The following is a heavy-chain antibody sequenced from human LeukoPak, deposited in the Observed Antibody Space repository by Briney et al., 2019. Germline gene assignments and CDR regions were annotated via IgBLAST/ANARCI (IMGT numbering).Heavy chain of an antibody. J-gene: IGHJ4*02. CDR3: ARDPGYDYGYDY. CDR1: GFTVSDNY. V-gene: IGHV3-66*01. Sequence: GGSLRLSCAASGFTVSDNYMSWVRQAPGKGLEWVSVIYSGGSTYYADSVKGRFTISRDNSKNIVYLQMNSLRAEDTAVYYCARDPGYDYGYDYWGQGTLVTVSS. D-gene: IGHD5-18*01. CDR2: IYSGGST.